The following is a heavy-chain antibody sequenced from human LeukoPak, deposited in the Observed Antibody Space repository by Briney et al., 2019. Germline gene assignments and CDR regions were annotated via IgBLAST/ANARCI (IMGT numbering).Heavy chain of an antibody. V-gene: IGHV3-48*03. J-gene: IGHJ4*02. CDR3: AREGPRGDYYGSGSSPRPIDY. CDR1: GFTSINYA. Sequence: GGSLRLSCAASGFTSINYAMNWVRQAPGKGLEWVSYISSSGSTIYYADSVKGRFTISRDNAKNSLYLQMNSLRAEDTAVYYCAREGPRGDYYGSGSSPRPIDYWGQGTLVTVSS. CDR2: ISSSGSTI. D-gene: IGHD3-10*01.